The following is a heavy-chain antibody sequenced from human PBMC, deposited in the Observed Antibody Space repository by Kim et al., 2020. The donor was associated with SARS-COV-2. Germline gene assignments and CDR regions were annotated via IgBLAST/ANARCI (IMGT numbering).Heavy chain of an antibody. J-gene: IGHJ4*02. Sequence: TSYAQKFQGRVTMTRDTSTSTVYMELSSLRSEDTAVYYCARDQGVAGIDYWGQGTLVTVSS. CDR2: T. CDR3: ARDQGVAGIDY. D-gene: IGHD6-19*01. V-gene: IGHV1-46*01.